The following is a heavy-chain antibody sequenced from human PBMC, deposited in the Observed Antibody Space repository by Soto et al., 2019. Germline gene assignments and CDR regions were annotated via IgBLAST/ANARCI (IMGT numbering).Heavy chain of an antibody. CDR2: SGST. CDR1: GGYVSSYY. CDR3: ARLSARWLHP. D-gene: IGHD6-19*01. J-gene: IGHJ5*02. V-gene: IGHV4-59*02. Sequence: SETLSLTCTVSGGYVSSYYWSWIRQPPGKGLEWIGYSGSTNYNPSLKSRVTISVDTSKNQFSLNLSSVTAADTAVYYCARLSARWLHPWGQRTLVTLSS.